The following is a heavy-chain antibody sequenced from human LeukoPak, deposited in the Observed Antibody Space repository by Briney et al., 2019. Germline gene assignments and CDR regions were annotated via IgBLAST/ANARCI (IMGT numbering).Heavy chain of an antibody. D-gene: IGHD2-15*01. CDR2: IYTSGST. J-gene: IGHJ6*02. CDR3: ARVPGYCSGGSCYYCYDMDV. V-gene: IGHV4-61*09. CDR1: GGSISSGSYY. Sequence: SETLSLTCTVSGGSISSGSYYWSWIRQPAGKGLEGIGHIYTSGSTNYNPSLKSRATISVDTSKNQFSLKLSSVTAADTAAYYCARVPGYCSGGSCYYCYDMDVWGQGTTVTVSS.